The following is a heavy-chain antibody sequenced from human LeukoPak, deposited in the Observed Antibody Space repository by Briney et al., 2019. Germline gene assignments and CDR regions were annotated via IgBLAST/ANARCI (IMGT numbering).Heavy chain of an antibody. D-gene: IGHD1-1*01. J-gene: IGHJ4*02. V-gene: IGHV3-23*01. Sequence: GGSLRLSCAASGFTFRSYAMSWVRQAPGKGLEWVAAIGGRGDSTYYPDSVKGRFTISRDNTKNTLYLQMNSLRAEDTAVYYCARYWNGGNYDYWGQGTLVTVSS. CDR2: IGGRGDST. CDR1: GFTFRSYA. CDR3: ARYWNGGNYDY.